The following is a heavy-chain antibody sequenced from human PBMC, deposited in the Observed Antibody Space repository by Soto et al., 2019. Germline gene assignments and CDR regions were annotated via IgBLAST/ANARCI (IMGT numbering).Heavy chain of an antibody. D-gene: IGHD1-26*01. CDR2: IYPGGSDT. V-gene: IGHV5-51*01. CDR1: GYSFTIYW. CDR3: ARSAGRGAFDV. J-gene: IGHJ3*01. Sequence: GASLKISCKGSGYSFTIYWIGWVRQMPGKGLDWMGIIYPGGSDTRYSPSFQGQVTISDDKSNSIAYLQWSSLKASDTAMNYCARSAGRGAFDVWGQGTMVTVSS.